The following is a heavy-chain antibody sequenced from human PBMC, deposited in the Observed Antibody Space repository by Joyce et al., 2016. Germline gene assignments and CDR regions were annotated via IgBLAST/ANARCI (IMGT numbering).Heavy chain of an antibody. V-gene: IGHV4-59*01. D-gene: IGHD2-15*01. J-gene: IGHJ4*02. CDR1: GASISSYL. Sequence: QVQLQESGPGVVKPSETLSLTCTVSGASISSYLWSWIRQSPGKGLEWIGYIYDRGSTNYTPSLKSRVTISADTCRKQISLRVTSVTAADTAVYYCARDGGYCSGGICYTFFDYWGQGTLVTVSS. CDR3: ARDGGYCSGGICYTFFDY. CDR2: IYDRGST.